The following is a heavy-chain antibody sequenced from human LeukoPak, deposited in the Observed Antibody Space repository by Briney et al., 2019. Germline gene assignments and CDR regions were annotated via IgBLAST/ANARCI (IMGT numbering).Heavy chain of an antibody. CDR1: GFTFSSYA. CDR2: ISNNGGST. CDR3: ARGPDYYGSGSYYAPLDY. V-gene: IGHV3-64*01. J-gene: IGHJ4*02. Sequence: GGSLRLSCAASGFTFSSYAMHWVRQAPGKGLEYVSAISNNGGSTFYANSVKGRFTISRDNSKNTLYLQMGSLRAEDMAVYYCARGPDYYGSGSYYAPLDYWGQGTLVTVSA. D-gene: IGHD3-10*01.